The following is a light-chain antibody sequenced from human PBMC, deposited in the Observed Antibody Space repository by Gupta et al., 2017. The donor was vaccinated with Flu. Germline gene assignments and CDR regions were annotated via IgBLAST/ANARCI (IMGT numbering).Light chain of an antibody. CDR3: QQSYSTPPIT. V-gene: IGKV1-39*01. J-gene: IGKJ5*01. Sequence: DIQMXQSPSXLSASVGDRVTITCRASQSISSYLNWYQQKPGKAPKLLIYAASSLQSGVPSRFSGSGSGTDFTLTISSLQPEDFATYYCQQSYSTPPITFGQGTRLEIK. CDR1: QSISSY. CDR2: AAS.